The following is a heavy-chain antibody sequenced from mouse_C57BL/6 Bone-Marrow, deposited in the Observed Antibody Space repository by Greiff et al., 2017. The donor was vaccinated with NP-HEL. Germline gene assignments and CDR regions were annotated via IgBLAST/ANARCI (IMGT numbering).Heavy chain of an antibody. D-gene: IGHD2-3*01. V-gene: IGHV1-81*01. J-gene: IGHJ4*01. Sequence: QVQLQQSGAELARPGASVKLSCKASGYTFTSYGISWVKQRTGQGLEWIGEIYPRSGNTYYNEKFKGKATLTADKSSSTAYMELRSLTSEDSAVYFGARYDGYPFGMAMDYWGQGTSVTVSS. CDR1: GYTFTSYG. CDR3: ARYDGYPFGMAMDY. CDR2: IYPRSGNT.